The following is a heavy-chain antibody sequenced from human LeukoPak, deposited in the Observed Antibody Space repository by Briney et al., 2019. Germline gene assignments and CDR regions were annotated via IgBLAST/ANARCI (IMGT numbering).Heavy chain of an antibody. V-gene: IGHV3-23*01. Sequence: GRSLRLSCAASGFTFSSYAMSWVRQAPGKGLEWVSAISGSGGSTYYADSVKGRFTTSRDNSKNTLYLQMNSLRAEDTAVYYCAKDLAGGYDFWSGYYTPDAFDIWGQGTMVTVSS. CDR3: AKDLAGGYDFWSGYYTPDAFDI. J-gene: IGHJ3*02. D-gene: IGHD3-3*01. CDR2: ISGSGGST. CDR1: GFTFSSYA.